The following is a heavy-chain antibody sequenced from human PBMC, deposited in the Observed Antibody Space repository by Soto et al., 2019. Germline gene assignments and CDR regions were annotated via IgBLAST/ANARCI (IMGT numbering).Heavy chain of an antibody. Sequence: GASVKVSCKASGFTFTSSAVQWVRQARGQRLEWIGWIVVGSGNTNYAQKFQGRVTITADESTSTAYMELSSLRSEDTAVYYCARDCSGGSCYWENWFDPWGQGTLVTVSS. CDR2: IVVGSGNT. CDR1: GFTFTSSA. D-gene: IGHD2-15*01. CDR3: ARDCSGGSCYWENWFDP. V-gene: IGHV1-58*01. J-gene: IGHJ5*02.